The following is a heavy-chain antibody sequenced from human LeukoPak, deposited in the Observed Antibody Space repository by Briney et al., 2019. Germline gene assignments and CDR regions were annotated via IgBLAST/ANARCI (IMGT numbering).Heavy chain of an antibody. J-gene: IGHJ1*01. D-gene: IGHD3-3*01. CDR2: INSDGSWT. Sequence: GGSLSLSCAASGNYWMHWVRQAPGKGLVWVSHINSDGSWTSYADSVKGRFTISKDNAKNTVYLQMNSLRAEDAAVYYCLLIILGGSSQHWGQGTLVTVSS. V-gene: IGHV3-74*01. CDR1: GNYW. CDR3: LLIILGGSSQH.